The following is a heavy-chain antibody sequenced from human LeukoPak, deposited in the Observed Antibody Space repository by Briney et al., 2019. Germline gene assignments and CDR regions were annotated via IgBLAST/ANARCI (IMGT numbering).Heavy chain of an antibody. CDR2: ISGSGVST. Sequence: GGSLRLSCAASGSTVGSNHMTWVRQAPGKGLEWVSVISGSGVSTYYADSVKGRFTISRDNSKNTLYLQMNSLRAEDTAVYYCAKGDNIVVVPAAMDYWGQGTLVTVSS. CDR1: GSTVGSNH. D-gene: IGHD2-2*01. CDR3: AKGDNIVVVPAAMDY. J-gene: IGHJ4*02. V-gene: IGHV3-23*01.